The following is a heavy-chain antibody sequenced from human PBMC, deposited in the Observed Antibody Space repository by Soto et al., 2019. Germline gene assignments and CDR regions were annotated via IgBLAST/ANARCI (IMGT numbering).Heavy chain of an antibody. CDR3: ARDMRSYYDSSGHNWFYP. J-gene: IGHJ5*02. Sequence: QVQLQESGPGLVKPSETLSLTCTVSGGSVSSGSYYWSWIRQPPGKGLEWIGYIYYSGSTNYNPSLHSRVTISVDTSKHQYALKLSSVTAADTAVYYCARDMRSYYDSSGHNWFYPWGQGTLVTVSS. D-gene: IGHD3-22*01. CDR2: IYYSGST. V-gene: IGHV4-61*01. CDR1: GGSVSSGSYY.